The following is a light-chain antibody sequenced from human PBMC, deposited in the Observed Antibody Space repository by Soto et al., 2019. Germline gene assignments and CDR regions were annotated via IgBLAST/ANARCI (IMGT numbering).Light chain of an antibody. Sequence: SVSTKVRDRVSITCRASQGISNYLAWYQQKPGKVPKLLIYAASSLQSGVPSRFSGSGSGTDFTLTIFILQAEDVTTYKSALEYNHPHRFGHRSK. CDR1: QGISNY. CDR3: ALEYNHPHR. CDR2: AAS. V-gene: IGKV1-6*01. J-gene: IGKJ1*01.